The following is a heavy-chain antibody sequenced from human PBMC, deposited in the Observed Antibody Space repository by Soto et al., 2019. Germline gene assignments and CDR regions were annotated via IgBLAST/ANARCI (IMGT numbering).Heavy chain of an antibody. CDR1: GFTFSSYG. Sequence: GGSLRLSCAASGFTFSSYGMHWVRQAPGKGLEWVAVISYDGSNKYYADSVKGRFTISRDNSKNTLYLQMNSLRPEDTAIYYCAKGHLHPNGGYSYIDFWGQGTLVTVSS. CDR3: AKGHLHPNGGYSYIDF. CDR2: ISYDGSNK. D-gene: IGHD1-26*01. V-gene: IGHV3-30*18. J-gene: IGHJ4*02.